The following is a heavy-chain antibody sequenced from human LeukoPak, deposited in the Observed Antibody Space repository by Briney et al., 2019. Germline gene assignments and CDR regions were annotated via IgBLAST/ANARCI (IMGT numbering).Heavy chain of an antibody. D-gene: IGHD6-13*01. CDR1: GGSSSSSSYY. J-gene: IGHJ5*02. CDR2: IYYSGIT. CDR3: ARGGRGCSWYRDNWFDP. V-gene: IGHV4-39*01. Sequence: PSETLSLXCTVSGGSSSSSSYYWGWSHQPPGKGLEWIGSIYYSGITYYNPSLKSRVTISVDTSKNQFSLKLSSVTAADTAVYYCARGGRGCSWYRDNWFDPWGQGTLVTVSS.